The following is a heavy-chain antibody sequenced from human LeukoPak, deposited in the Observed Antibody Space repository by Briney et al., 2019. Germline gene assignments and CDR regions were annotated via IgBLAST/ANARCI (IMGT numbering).Heavy chain of an antibody. V-gene: IGHV1-46*02. CDR2: INPSGGST. CDR3: ARGTPGSIAAAGTNDY. D-gene: IGHD6-13*01. CDR1: GYTFNSYY. Sequence: ASVKVSCKASGYTFNSYYMHWVRQAPGQGVEWMGIINPSGGSTSYAQKFQGRVTMTRDMSTSTVYMELSSLRSEDTAVYYCARGTPGSIAAAGTNDYWGQGTLVTVSS. J-gene: IGHJ4*02.